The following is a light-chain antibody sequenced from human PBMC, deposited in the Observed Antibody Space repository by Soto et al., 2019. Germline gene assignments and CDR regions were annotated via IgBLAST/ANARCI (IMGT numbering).Light chain of an antibody. J-gene: IGKJ4*01. Sequence: TGDRVAITCRASQDIGSFLAWYQQKPGKAPKLLIYDASTLQSGVPSRFGGSGSGTDFTLTISSLQSEDFATYYCQQFYSYPLTCGGGTKVDIK. CDR2: DAS. V-gene: IGKV1-8*01. CDR3: QQFYSYPLT. CDR1: QDIGSF.